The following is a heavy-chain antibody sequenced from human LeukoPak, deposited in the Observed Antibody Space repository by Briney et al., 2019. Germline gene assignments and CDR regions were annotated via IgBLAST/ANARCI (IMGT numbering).Heavy chain of an antibody. J-gene: IGHJ3*02. Sequence: TGGSLRLSCAASGFTFSSYAMSWVRQAPGKGLEWISGISGSGGSTYYADSVKGRFTISRDNSKNTLYLQMNSLRVEDTAVYYCANDDYYDSSGQLDAFDIWGQGTVVTVSS. D-gene: IGHD3-22*01. CDR1: GFTFSSYA. CDR3: ANDDYYDSSGQLDAFDI. V-gene: IGHV3-23*01. CDR2: ISGSGGST.